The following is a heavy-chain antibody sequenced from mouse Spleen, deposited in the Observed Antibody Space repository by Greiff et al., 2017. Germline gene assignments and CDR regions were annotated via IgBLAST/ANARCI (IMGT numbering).Heavy chain of an antibody. J-gene: IGHJ2*01. CDR1: GFSLTSYG. CDR3: ALPLPNYDYDGYYFDY. Sequence: QVQLQQSGPGLVQPSQSLSITCTVSGFSLTSYGVHWVRQSPGKGLEWLGVIWSGGSTDYNAAFISRLSISKDNSKSQVFFKMNSLQADDTAIYYCALPLPNYDYDGYYFDYWGQGTTLTVSS. D-gene: IGHD2-4*01. CDR2: IWSGGST. V-gene: IGHV2-2*01.